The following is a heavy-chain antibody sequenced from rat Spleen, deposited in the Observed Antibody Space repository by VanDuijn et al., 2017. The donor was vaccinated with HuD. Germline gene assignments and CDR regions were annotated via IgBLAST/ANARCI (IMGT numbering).Heavy chain of an antibody. CDR1: GFTFSDYH. J-gene: IGHJ2*01. Sequence: EVQLVESGGDLVQPGRSLKLSCAASGFTFSDYHMAWVRQAPTKGLEWVASINYDGDTTYYRDPVKGRFNISRDNAKSTLYLQMDSLRSEDTATYYCAKESYLQPLFDHWGQGVMVTVSS. CDR3: AKESYLQPLFDH. D-gene: IGHD1-12*01. CDR2: INYDGDTT. V-gene: IGHV5-20*01.